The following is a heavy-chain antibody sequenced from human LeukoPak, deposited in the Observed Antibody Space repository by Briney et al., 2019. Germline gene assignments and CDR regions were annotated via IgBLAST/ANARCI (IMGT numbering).Heavy chain of an antibody. CDR3: ARDLNYYGSGKVY. CDR1: GFTFNTYT. J-gene: IGHJ4*02. D-gene: IGHD3-10*01. Sequence: GGSLRLSCAASGFTFNTYTMNWVRQAPGKGLEWVSSISSSSSYIYYADSVKGRFTISRDNAKNSLYLQMNSLRAEDTAVYYCARDLNYYGSGKVYWGQGTLVTVSS. CDR2: ISSSSSYI. V-gene: IGHV3-21*01.